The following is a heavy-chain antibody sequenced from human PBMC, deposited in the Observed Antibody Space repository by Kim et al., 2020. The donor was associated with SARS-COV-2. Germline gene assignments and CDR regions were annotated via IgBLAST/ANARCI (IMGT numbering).Heavy chain of an antibody. J-gene: IGHJ3*02. Sequence: LKSRVTKSVDPSKNQFSLKLSSVTAADTAVYYCARARGDLRGYFDGAFDIWGQGTMVTVSS. V-gene: IGHV4-59*01. CDR3: ARARGDLRGYFDGAFDI. D-gene: IGHD3-9*01.